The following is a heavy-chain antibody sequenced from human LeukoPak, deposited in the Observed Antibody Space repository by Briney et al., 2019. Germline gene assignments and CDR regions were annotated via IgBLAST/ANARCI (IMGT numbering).Heavy chain of an antibody. J-gene: IGHJ4*02. CDR3: ARGASSGYSFDY. CDR1: GFTFSSYE. D-gene: IGHD3-22*01. V-gene: IGHV3-48*03. Sequence: PWGSLRLSCAASGFTFSSYEMNWVRQAPGKGLEWVSYISSSGSTIYYADSVKGRFTISRDNAKNSLYLQMNSLRAEDTAVYYCARGASSGYSFDYWGQGTLVTVSS. CDR2: ISSSGSTI.